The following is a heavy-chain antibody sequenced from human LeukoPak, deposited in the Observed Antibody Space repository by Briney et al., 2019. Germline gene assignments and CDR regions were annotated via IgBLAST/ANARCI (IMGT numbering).Heavy chain of an antibody. CDR2: ISSSSSYL. CDR3: AKMFLDDYDFWSGCDY. CDR1: GFTFSSYS. V-gene: IGHV3-21*04. D-gene: IGHD3-3*01. Sequence: TGGSLRLSCAASGFTFSSYSMNWVRQAPGKGLEWVSSISSSSSYLYYADSVKGRFTISRDNAKNSLYLQMNSLRAEDTAVYYCAKMFLDDYDFWSGCDYWGQGTLVTVSS. J-gene: IGHJ4*02.